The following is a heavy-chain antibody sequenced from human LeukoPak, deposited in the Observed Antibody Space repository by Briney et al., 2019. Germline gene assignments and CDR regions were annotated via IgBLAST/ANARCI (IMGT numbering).Heavy chain of an antibody. CDR1: GFTFSSHS. D-gene: IGHD3-10*01. CDR2: IISSSSTI. J-gene: IGHJ6*04. CDR3: ARAVGHGSGSPRMDV. V-gene: IGHV3-48*01. Sequence: GGSLRLSCAASGFTFSSHSMNWVRQAPGKGLEWVSYIISSSSTIYYADSVKGRSTISRDNAKNSLYLQMNSLRADDTAVYYCARAVGHGSGSPRMDVWGNGTTVTVSS.